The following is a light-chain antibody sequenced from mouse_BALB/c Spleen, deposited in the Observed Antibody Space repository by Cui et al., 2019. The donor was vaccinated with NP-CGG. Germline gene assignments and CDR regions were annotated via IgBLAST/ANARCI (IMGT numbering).Light chain of an antibody. CDR3: ALWYSNHWV. CDR1: IGAVITSNY. J-gene: IGLJ1*01. Sequence: VVVTQESALTTSPGETVTLTCRSSIGAVITSNYANWVQEKPDHLFTGLIGGTNNRAPGVPARFSGSLIGDKAALTITGAQTEDEAIYFCALWYSNHWVFGGGTKLTVL. CDR2: GTN. V-gene: IGLV1*01.